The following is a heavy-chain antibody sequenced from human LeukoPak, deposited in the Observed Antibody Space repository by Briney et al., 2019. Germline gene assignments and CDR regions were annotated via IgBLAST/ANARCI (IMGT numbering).Heavy chain of an antibody. CDR1: GFTFSSYE. CDR2: ISSSGSTI. V-gene: IGHV3-48*03. J-gene: IGHJ6*03. Sequence: GGSLRLSCAASGFTFSSYEMNWVRQAPGKGLEWVSYISSSGSTIYYADSVKGRFTISRDNSKNTLYLQMNSLRAEDTAVYYCAKSSGDYGDSEYYYYYYYMDVWGKGTTVTVSS. CDR3: AKSSGDYGDSEYYYYYYYMDV. D-gene: IGHD4-17*01.